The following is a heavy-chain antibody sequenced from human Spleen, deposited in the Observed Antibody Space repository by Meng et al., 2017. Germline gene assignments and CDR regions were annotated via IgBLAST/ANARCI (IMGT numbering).Heavy chain of an antibody. J-gene: IGHJ4*02. V-gene: IGHV1-2*06. D-gene: IGHD2-21*01. CDR2: INPDTGDT. CDR3: ARDENISLGKLFGDY. CDR1: GYTFTAYY. Sequence: QGQVVTSGDGLKKPGASMKVSFKPSGYTFTAYYIHWVRQAPGQGLEWMGHINPDTGDTLYAQKFQGRVSMTGDTSISTAYVELSGLRSDDTAVYYCARDENISLGKLFGDYWGQGTLVTVSS.